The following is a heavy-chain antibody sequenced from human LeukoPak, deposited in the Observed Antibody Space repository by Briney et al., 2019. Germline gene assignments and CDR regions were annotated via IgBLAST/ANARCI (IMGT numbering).Heavy chain of an antibody. CDR3: ARGYQRPDY. CDR1: AFTVNTYT. D-gene: IGHD2-2*01. V-gene: IGHV3-21*01. Sequence: GGSLRLSCAASAFTVNTYTMNWVRQAPGKGLEWVSSISSSSNNINYADSVKGRFTISRDNAMNSVHLQMNSLRVEDTAVYYCARGYQRPDYWGQGTLITVSS. J-gene: IGHJ4*02. CDR2: ISSSSNNI.